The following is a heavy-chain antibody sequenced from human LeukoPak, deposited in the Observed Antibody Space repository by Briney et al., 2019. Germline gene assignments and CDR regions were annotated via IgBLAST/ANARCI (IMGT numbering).Heavy chain of an antibody. CDR2: INTDGSST. D-gene: IGHD3-22*01. CDR1: GFTFSSYW. CDR3: ARDTHDNSGYYYGPFDY. J-gene: IGHJ4*02. V-gene: IGHV3-74*01. Sequence: GGPLRLSCAASGFTFSSYWMHWVRQAPGKGLVWVSRINTDGSSTSYADSVKGRFTISRDNAKNTLYLQMNSLRAEDTAVYYCARDTHDNSGYYYGPFDYWGQGTLVTVSS.